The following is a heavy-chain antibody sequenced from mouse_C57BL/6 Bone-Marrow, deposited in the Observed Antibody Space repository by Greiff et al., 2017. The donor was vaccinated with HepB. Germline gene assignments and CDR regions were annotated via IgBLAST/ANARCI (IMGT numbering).Heavy chain of an antibody. D-gene: IGHD1-1*01. CDR1: GFSINSDCY. CDR2: TFYSGIT. V-gene: IGHV3-3*01. J-gene: IGHJ4*01. CDR3: ARDETVVAKKMDY. Sequence: VQLKESGPSLVRPSQTLSLTCTVTGFSINSDCYWIWIRQFPGNKLEYIGYTFYSGITYYNPSLESRTYITRDTSKNQFSLKLSSMTTEDTATYYCARDETVVAKKMDYWGQGTSVTVSS.